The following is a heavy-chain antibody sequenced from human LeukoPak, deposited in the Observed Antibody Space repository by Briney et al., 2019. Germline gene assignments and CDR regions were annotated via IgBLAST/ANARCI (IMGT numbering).Heavy chain of an antibody. D-gene: IGHD4-23*01. J-gene: IGHJ4*01. V-gene: IGHV3-74*01. Sequence: PGGSLRLSCAASGFTFSSFWMHWVRQAPGEGLVWVSRITSDGSSTSYADSVKGRFTISRDNAKNTLYLQMNSLRAEDTALYFCAKSLVRWAFDYWGRGALVSVSS. CDR2: ITSDGSST. CDR3: AKSLVRWAFDY. CDR1: GFTFSSFW.